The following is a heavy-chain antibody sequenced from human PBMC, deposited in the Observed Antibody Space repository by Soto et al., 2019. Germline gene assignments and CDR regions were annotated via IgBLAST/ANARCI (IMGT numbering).Heavy chain of an antibody. D-gene: IGHD2-21*02. CDR3: ASSLAYCGGDCYGDFDY. CDR2: IYYSGST. J-gene: IGHJ4*02. V-gene: IGHV4-59*01. Sequence: PSETLSLTCTVSGGSISSYYWSWIRQPPGKGLEWIGYIYYSGSTNYNPSLKSRVTISVDTSKNQFSLKLSSVTAADTAVYYCASSLAYCGGDCYGDFDYWGQGTLVTVSS. CDR1: GGSISSYY.